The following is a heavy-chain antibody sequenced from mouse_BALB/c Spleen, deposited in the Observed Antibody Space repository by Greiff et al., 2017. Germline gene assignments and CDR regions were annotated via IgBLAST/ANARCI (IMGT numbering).Heavy chain of an antibody. J-gene: IGHJ2*01. CDR1: GYAFTNYL. D-gene: IGHD3-1*01. V-gene: IGHV1-54*01. CDR3: AREGSSGFDY. CDR2: INPGSGGT. Sequence: QVQLQQSGAELVRPGTSVKVSCKASGYAFTNYLIEWVKQRPGQGLEWIGVINPGSGGTNYNEKFKGKATLTADKSSSTAYMQLSSLTSDDSAVYFCAREGSSGFDYWGQGTTLTVSS.